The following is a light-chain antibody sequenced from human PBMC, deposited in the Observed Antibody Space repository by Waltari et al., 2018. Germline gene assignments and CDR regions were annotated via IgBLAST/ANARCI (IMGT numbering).Light chain of an antibody. Sequence: DIQMTQSPSSVSASVGDRVTINCRASQDIGSWLAWYQHKPGKAPKLLIYVATNLQSGVPSRFSGSGSGTDFTLTSSGLQADDSAIYYCQQAKNFPAVSFGGGTKVEIK. CDR2: VAT. CDR3: QQAKNFPAVS. J-gene: IGKJ4*01. CDR1: QDIGSW. V-gene: IGKV1-12*01.